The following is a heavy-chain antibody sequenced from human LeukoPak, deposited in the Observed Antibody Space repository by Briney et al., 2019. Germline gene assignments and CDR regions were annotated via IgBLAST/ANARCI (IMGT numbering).Heavy chain of an antibody. J-gene: IGHJ4*02. CDR2: INPNSGGT. Sequence: GASVKVSCKASGYTFTGYYMHWVRQAPGQGLEWMGWINPNSGGTNYAQKFQGRVTMTRDTSISTAYMELSRLRSDDTAVYYCARDRRNDSSGYSLKGGFDYWGQGTLVTVSS. CDR1: GYTFTGYY. D-gene: IGHD3-22*01. CDR3: ARDRRNDSSGYSLKGGFDY. V-gene: IGHV1-2*02.